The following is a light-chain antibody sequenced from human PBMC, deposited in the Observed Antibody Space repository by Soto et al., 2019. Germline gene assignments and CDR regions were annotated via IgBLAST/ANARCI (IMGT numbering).Light chain of an antibody. CDR2: GAS. Sequence: EIVMTQSPATLSVSPGERGTLSCRASQSVSSKLAWYQQKPGQAPRLLIYGASTRATGIPARFSGSGSGTEFTLTISSLQSGDFATYYCQQYNDGGTFGQGTKVEIK. J-gene: IGKJ1*01. V-gene: IGKV3-15*01. CDR3: QQYNDGGT. CDR1: QSVSSK.